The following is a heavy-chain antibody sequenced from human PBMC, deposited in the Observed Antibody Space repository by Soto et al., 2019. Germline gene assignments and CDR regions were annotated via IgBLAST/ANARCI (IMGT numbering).Heavy chain of an antibody. D-gene: IGHD2-2*01. CDR2: IYYSGST. CDR1: GGSISSYY. V-gene: IGHV4-59*13. J-gene: IGHJ3*02. CDR3: ARDRDTSHDDAFDI. Sequence: SETLSLTCTVSGGSISSYYWSWIRQTPGKGLEWIGYIYYSGSTSTYYNPSLKSRVTMSVDTSKNQFSLRLSSVTAADTAVYYCARDRDTSHDDAFDIWGQGTMVTVSS.